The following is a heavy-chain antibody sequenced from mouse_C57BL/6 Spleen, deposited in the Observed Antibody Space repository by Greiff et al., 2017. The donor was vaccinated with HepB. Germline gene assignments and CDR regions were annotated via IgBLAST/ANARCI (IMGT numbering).Heavy chain of an antibody. D-gene: IGHD2-4*01. V-gene: IGHV5-6*01. CDR3: ARRGNYDYDPPHWYFDV. CDR2: ISSGGSYT. J-gene: IGHJ1*03. CDR1: GFTFSSYG. Sequence: EVQLQESGGDLVKPGGSLKLSCAASGFTFSSYGMSWVRQTPDKRLEWVATISSGGSYTYYPDSVKGRFTISRDNAKNTLYLQMSSLKSEDTAMYCCARRGNYDYDPPHWYFDVWGTGTTVTVSS.